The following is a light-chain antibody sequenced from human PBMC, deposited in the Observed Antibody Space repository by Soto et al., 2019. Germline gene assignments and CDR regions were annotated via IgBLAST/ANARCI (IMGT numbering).Light chain of an antibody. CDR2: SAS. V-gene: IGKV1-39*01. Sequence: DIQMTQSPSSLSTSVGDRVTITCRASQRINIYLNWYRQKPGKAPELLIYSASNLQSGVPSRFSGSGSATDFTPSISSLQPEDFATYYCQQSLSTPTFGQGTRLDIK. CDR3: QQSLSTPT. J-gene: IGKJ5*01. CDR1: QRINIY.